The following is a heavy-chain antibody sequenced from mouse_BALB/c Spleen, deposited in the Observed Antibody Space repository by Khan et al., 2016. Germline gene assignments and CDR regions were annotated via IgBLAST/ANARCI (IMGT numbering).Heavy chain of an antibody. J-gene: IGHJ3*01. D-gene: IGHD2-14*01. CDR1: GFTFSDYY. CDR2: ISDGGSYT. V-gene: IGHV5-4*02. Sequence: EVELVESGGGLVKPGGSLKLSCAASGFTFSDYYMYWVRQTPEKRLEWVATISDGGSYTYYPDSVKGRFTLSRDHAKNNLYLQLRSLKSEDTAMYYCAREGVRRGFAYWGQGTLVTVSA. CDR3: AREGVRRGFAY.